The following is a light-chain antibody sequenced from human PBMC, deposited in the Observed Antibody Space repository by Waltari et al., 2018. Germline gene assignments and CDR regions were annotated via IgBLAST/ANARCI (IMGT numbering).Light chain of an antibody. CDR2: EVS. CDR3: SSYADNYFYV. J-gene: IGLJ1*01. Sequence: QSALTQPASVSGSPGQSITISCTGTSRDVGSYKYVSWYQQHPGKTPKLMIYEVSTRPAGVSNRISRSKSGNTASLTISGLQAEDEADYYCSSYADNYFYVFGTGTKVTVL. CDR1: SRDVGSYKY. V-gene: IGLV2-14*01.